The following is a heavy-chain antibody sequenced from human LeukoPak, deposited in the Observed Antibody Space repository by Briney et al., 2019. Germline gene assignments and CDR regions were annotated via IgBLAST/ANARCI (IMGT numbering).Heavy chain of an antibody. V-gene: IGHV1-18*01. CDR1: GYTFSDYA. CDR3: ARIESLTHFDY. CDR2: ISAYNGNT. D-gene: IGHD1-14*01. J-gene: IGHJ4*02. Sequence: ASVKVSCKASGYTFSDYAMYWVRQAPGQGLEWMGWISAYNGNTNYAQKLQGRVTMTTDTSTSTAYMELRSLRSDDTAVYYCARIESLTHFDYWGQGTLVTVSS.